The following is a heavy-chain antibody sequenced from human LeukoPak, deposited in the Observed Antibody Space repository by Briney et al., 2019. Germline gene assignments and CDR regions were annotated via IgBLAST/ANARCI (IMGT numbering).Heavy chain of an antibody. Sequence: ASVKVSCKASGYTFTSYGISWVRQAPGQGLEWMGWISAYNGNTNYAQKLQGRVTMTTDTSTSTAYMELRSPRSDDTAVYYCARDRSLGVVAATRIPWFDPWGQGTLVTVSS. CDR3: ARDRSLGVVAATRIPWFDP. D-gene: IGHD2-15*01. CDR1: GYTFTSYG. V-gene: IGHV1-18*01. J-gene: IGHJ5*02. CDR2: ISAYNGNT.